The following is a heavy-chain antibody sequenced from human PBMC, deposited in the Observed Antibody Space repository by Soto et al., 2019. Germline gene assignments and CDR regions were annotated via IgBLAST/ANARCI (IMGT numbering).Heavy chain of an antibody. J-gene: IGHJ4*02. D-gene: IGHD6-6*01. CDR2: ISGSGGST. V-gene: IGHV3-23*01. CDR1: GFTFSSYA. CDR3: AKGLDLYFDY. Sequence: PGGSLRLSCAASGFTFSSYAISWGRQAPGKGLEWVSAISGSGGSTYYADSVKGRFTISRDNSKNTLYLQMNSLRAEDTAVYYCAKGLDLYFDYWGQGTLVTVSS.